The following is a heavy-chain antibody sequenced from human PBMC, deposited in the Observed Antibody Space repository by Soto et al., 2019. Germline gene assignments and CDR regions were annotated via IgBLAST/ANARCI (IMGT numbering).Heavy chain of an antibody. CDR2: SIPTFGTA. J-gene: IGHJ5*02. Sequence: QVPLVQSGAEVKKPGSSVKVSCKASGGTFSDYAINWVRQAPGQGLEWMGGSIPTFGTASYAQKFQGRVTITADESTNTAYMELSNLRSEDTAVYYCARGRGLGAAYRGFDPWGQGTLVTVSS. D-gene: IGHD4-4*01. V-gene: IGHV1-69*01. CDR1: GGTFSDYA. CDR3: ARGRGLGAAYRGFDP.